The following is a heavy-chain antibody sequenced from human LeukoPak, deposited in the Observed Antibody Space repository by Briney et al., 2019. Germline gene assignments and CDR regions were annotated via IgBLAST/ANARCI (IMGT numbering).Heavy chain of an antibody. V-gene: IGHV3-74*01. CDR2: INIDGSNT. Sequence: GGPLRLSCADSGFNLRNYWMHWVRQVPGKGLVWVSLINIDGSNTNYADSVKGRFTISRDNSKNTLYLQMNSLRAEDTAVYYCATKISGWGQGTLVTVSS. CDR3: ATKISG. J-gene: IGHJ4*02. CDR1: GFNLRNYW. D-gene: IGHD2-8*01.